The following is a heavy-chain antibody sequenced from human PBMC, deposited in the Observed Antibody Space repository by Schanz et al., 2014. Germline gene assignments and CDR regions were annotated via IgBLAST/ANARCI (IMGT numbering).Heavy chain of an antibody. CDR2: ISSSSSTR. Sequence: EVQLLESGGGLVQPGGSLRLSCAASGFTYSSYSMNWVRQAPGKGLEWVSYISSSSSTRYYADSVKGRFTISRDNAKNSLFLQMNSLRAEDTAVYYCATASSPVREAGAGSSFHLWGQGTLVTVSP. CDR3: ATASSPVREAGAGSSFHL. D-gene: IGHD6-13*01. V-gene: IGHV3-48*01. J-gene: IGHJ5*02. CDR1: GFTYSSYS.